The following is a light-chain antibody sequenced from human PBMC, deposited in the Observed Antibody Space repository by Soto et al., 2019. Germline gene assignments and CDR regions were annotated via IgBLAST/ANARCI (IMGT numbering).Light chain of an antibody. Sequence: EIGLTQSPATRSLSPGERATLSCRASQSVSSYLAWYQQKPGQAPRLLIYDASNRATGIPARFSGSGSGTDFTLTISGLEPEDFAVYYCQQRSNWPGTFGQGTKVEIK. V-gene: IGKV3-11*01. CDR2: DAS. J-gene: IGKJ1*01. CDR3: QQRSNWPGT. CDR1: QSVSSY.